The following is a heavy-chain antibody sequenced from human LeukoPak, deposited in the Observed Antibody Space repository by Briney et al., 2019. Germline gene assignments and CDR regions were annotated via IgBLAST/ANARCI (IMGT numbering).Heavy chain of an antibody. D-gene: IGHD3-22*01. Sequence: PGGSLRLSCAASGFTFSSYAMSWVRQAPGKGLEWVSAISGSSGSTYYADSVKGRFTISRDNSKNTLYLQMNSLRAEDTAVYYCAKSRYYDSSGYSPWYFDYWGQGTLVTVSS. CDR2: ISGSSGST. J-gene: IGHJ4*02. CDR3: AKSRYYDSSGYSPWYFDY. V-gene: IGHV3-23*01. CDR1: GFTFSSYA.